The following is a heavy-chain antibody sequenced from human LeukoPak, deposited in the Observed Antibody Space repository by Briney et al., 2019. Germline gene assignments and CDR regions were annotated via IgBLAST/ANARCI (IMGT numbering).Heavy chain of an antibody. V-gene: IGHV4-31*03. CDR3: AREGLTSNWFDP. CDR1: GFSICSGGYY. Sequence: SETLSLTCTVSGFSICSGGYYWSWIRQHPGKGLEWIGYIYYIGSTYYNPSLKSRVTISVDPSKNQFSLKLSSVTAADTAVYYCAREGLTSNWFDPWGQGTLVTVSS. CDR2: IYYIGST. J-gene: IGHJ5*02.